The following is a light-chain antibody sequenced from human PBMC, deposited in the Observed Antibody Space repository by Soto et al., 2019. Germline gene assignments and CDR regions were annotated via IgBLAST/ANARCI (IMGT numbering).Light chain of an antibody. CDR1: RNLLYSSNNKNY. J-gene: IGKJ2*01. Sequence: DIMMTQSPDSLAVSLGERATINCKSSRNLLYSSNNKNYFAWYQQKPGQPPKLLIYWASTRESGVPDRFSGSGSGTDFTLTISSLQAEDVAVYYCQQYYTTPRTFGQGTKLEI. V-gene: IGKV4-1*01. CDR2: WAS. CDR3: QQYYTTPRT.